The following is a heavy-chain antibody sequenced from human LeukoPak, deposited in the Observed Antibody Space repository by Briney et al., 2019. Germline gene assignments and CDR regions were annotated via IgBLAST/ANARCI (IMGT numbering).Heavy chain of an antibody. Sequence: GGSLRLSCAASGFTFSSYSMNWVRQAPGKGLEWVSYISSSSSTIYYADSVKGRFTISRDNSKNTLYLQMNSLRAEDTAVYYCAKKRAVAGTFDYWGQGTLVTVSS. CDR1: GFTFSSYS. V-gene: IGHV3-48*01. CDR3: AKKRAVAGTFDY. J-gene: IGHJ4*02. CDR2: ISSSSSTI. D-gene: IGHD6-19*01.